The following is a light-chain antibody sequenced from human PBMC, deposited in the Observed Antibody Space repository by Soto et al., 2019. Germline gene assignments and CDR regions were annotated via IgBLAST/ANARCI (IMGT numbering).Light chain of an antibody. CDR3: AAWGDSLNGPV. V-gene: IGLV1-44*01. Sequence: QSVLTQPPSASGTPGQRVTISCSGSSSNIGSNTVNWYQQLPGTAPKLLIYSNNRRPSGVPDRFSGFKSGTSASLAISGLQSEDEADYYCAAWGDSLNGPVFGGGTKVTVL. CDR2: SNN. CDR1: SSNIGSNT. J-gene: IGLJ2*01.